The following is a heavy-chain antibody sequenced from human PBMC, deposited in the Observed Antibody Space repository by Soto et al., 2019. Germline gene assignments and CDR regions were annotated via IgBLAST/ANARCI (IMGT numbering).Heavy chain of an antibody. D-gene: IGHD3-22*01. CDR2: IDWDDDK. Sequence: PTQTLTLTCPFSGFSLSTSGMCVSWIRQPPGKALEWLALIDWDDDKYYSTSLKTRLTISKDTSKNQVVLTMTNMDPVDTATYYWARLRADSSAFPDYYYYGMDLWGQGTTVTVSS. J-gene: IGHJ6*02. CDR1: GFSLSTSGMC. V-gene: IGHV2-70*01. CDR3: ARLRADSSAFPDYYYYGMDL.